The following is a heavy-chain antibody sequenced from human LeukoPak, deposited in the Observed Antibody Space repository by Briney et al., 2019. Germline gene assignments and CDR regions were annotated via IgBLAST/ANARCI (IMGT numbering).Heavy chain of an antibody. Sequence: PSQTLSLSCTASGFSISSGSYYWSWIRQPAGTGLEWIGRIYTSGSTNYNPSLKSRVTISVDTSKNQFSLKWSSVTAADTAVYYCARDGDSSGYLDYWGQGTLVTVSS. J-gene: IGHJ4*02. V-gene: IGHV4-61*02. CDR2: IYTSGST. CDR1: GFSISSGSYY. CDR3: ARDGDSSGYLDY. D-gene: IGHD3-22*01.